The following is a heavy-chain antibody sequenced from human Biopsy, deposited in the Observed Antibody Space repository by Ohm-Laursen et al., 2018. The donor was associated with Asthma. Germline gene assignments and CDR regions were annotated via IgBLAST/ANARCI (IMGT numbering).Heavy chain of an antibody. CDR2: INAANGNT. CDR1: GYTFIHYA. J-gene: IGHJ3*02. CDR3: ARTYYDFLTGQVKDAFGI. Sequence: GASVKVSCKASGYTFIHYAIHWVRQAPGHSLEWMGWINAANGNTKYSQKFQGRLTISRDTSASTAYMELRSLRSEDTAAYYCARTYYDFLTGQVKDAFGIWGQGTMVTVSS. V-gene: IGHV1-3*01. D-gene: IGHD3-9*01.